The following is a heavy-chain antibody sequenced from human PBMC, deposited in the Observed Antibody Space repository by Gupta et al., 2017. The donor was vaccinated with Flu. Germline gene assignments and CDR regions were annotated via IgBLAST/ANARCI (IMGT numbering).Heavy chain of an antibody. J-gene: IGHJ4*02. D-gene: IGHD3-10*01. CDR1: GFTFSSYD. CDR2: IGTAGDT. CDR3: ARARRSGDFDY. Sequence: EVQLVESGGGLVQPGGSLRLCCAASGFTFSSYDMHWVRQATGKGLEWVSAIGTAGDTYYPGSVKGRFTLSRENAKNSLYLQMNIQRAGDTAVYYCARARRSGDFDYWGQGTLVTVSS. V-gene: IGHV3-13*04.